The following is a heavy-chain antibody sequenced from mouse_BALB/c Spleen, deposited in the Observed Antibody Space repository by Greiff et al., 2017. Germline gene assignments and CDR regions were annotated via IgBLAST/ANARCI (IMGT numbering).Heavy chain of an antibody. Sequence: QVQLQQSGAELVRPGASVTLSCKASGYTFTDYEMHWVKQTPVHGLEWIGAIDPETGGTAYNQKFKGKATLTADKSSSTAYMELRSLTSEDSAVYYCARSTYYSRLDRNLYFDYWGQGTTLTVSS. CDR3: ARSTYYSRLDRNLYFDY. CDR1: GYTFTDYE. CDR2: IDPETGGT. V-gene: IGHV1-15*01. D-gene: IGHD1-1*01. J-gene: IGHJ2*01.